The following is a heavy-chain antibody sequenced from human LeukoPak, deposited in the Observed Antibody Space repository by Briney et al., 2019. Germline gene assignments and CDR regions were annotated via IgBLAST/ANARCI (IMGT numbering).Heavy chain of an antibody. Sequence: GGSLRLSCAASGFTLSSYAMSWVRQAPGKGLEWVSAISDTGNTYHADSVKGRFTISRDNSKNTLYLQMNSLRAEDTAVYYCAREADYDFWSGYYTDTPLGYWGQGTLVTVSS. J-gene: IGHJ4*02. D-gene: IGHD3-3*01. V-gene: IGHV3-23*01. CDR1: GFTLSSYA. CDR2: ISDTGNT. CDR3: AREADYDFWSGYYTDTPLGY.